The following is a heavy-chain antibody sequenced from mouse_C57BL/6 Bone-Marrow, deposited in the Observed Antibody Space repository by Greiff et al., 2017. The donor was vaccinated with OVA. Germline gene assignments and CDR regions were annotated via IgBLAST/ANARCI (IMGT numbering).Heavy chain of an antibody. V-gene: IGHV5-12*01. CDR1: GFTFSDYY. CDR3: ARHRSYRRAMDY. D-gene: IGHD2-14*01. J-gene: IGHJ4*01. CDR2: ISNGGGST. Sequence: EVQVVESGGGLVQPGGSLKLSCAASGFTFSDYYMYWVRQTPEKRLEWVAYISNGGGSTYYPDTVKGRFTISRDNAKNTLYLQMSRLKSEDTAMYYCARHRSYRRAMDYWGQGTSVTVSS.